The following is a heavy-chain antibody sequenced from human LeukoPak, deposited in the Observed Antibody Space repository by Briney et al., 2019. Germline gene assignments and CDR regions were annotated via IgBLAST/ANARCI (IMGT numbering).Heavy chain of an antibody. CDR3: ASQLLAAHWFDP. D-gene: IGHD6-13*01. J-gene: IGHJ5*02. CDR2: SIPIFGTA. V-gene: IGHV1-69*05. CDR1: GGTFSSYA. Sequence: SVKVSCKASGGTFSSYAISWVRQAPGQGLEWMGRSIPIFGTANYAQKFQGRVTITTDESTSTAYMELSSVRSEDTAVYYCASQLLAAHWFDPWGQGTLVTVSS.